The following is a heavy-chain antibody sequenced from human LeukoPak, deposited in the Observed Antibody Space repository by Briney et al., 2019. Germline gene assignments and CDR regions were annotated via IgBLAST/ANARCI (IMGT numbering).Heavy chain of an antibody. D-gene: IGHD2-21*01. V-gene: IGHV3-48*01. Sequence: PGGSLRLSCAASGFPFSSYNMNWVRQAPGKGLEWVSYISSSSNTIYYADSVKGRFTISRDNAKDSLYLQMNSLRAEDTAVYYCATYLAYCGGDCPGYFQHWGQGTLVTVSS. CDR1: GFPFSSYN. CDR3: ATYLAYCGGDCPGYFQH. J-gene: IGHJ1*01. CDR2: ISSSSNTI.